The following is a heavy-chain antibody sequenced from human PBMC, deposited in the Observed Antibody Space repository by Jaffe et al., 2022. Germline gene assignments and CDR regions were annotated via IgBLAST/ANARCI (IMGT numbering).Heavy chain of an antibody. D-gene: IGHD3-9*01. CDR2: IKQDGSEK. Sequence: EVQLVESGGGLVQPGGSLRLSCAASGFTFSSYWMSWVRQAPGKGLEWVANIKQDGSEKYYVDSVKGRFTISRDNAKNSLYLQMNSLRAEDTAVYYCARDPYDILTGYYNRGSNDAFDIWGQGTMVTVSS. V-gene: IGHV3-7*01. CDR1: GFTFSSYW. CDR3: ARDPYDILTGYYNRGSNDAFDI. J-gene: IGHJ3*02.